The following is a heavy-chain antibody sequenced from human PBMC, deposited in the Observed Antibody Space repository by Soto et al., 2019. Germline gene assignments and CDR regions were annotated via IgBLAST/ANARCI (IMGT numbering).Heavy chain of an antibody. Sequence: SVKVSCKASGGTFSSYAISWVRQAPGQGLEWMGGIIPIFGTANYAQKFQGRVTITADESTSTAYMELSSLRSEDTAVYYCARDGSAQDEYYYYYGMDVWGQGTTVTVSS. J-gene: IGHJ6*02. CDR2: IIPIFGTA. D-gene: IGHD3-10*01. CDR3: ARDGSAQDEYYYYYGMDV. V-gene: IGHV1-69*13. CDR1: GGTFSSYA.